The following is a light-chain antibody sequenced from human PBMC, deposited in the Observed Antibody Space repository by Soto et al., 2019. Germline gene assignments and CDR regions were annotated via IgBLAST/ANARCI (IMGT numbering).Light chain of an antibody. V-gene: IGKV1-39*01. J-gene: IGKJ5*01. Sequence: DIQMTQSPSSLSASVGDRVTITCRASQTITTYLNWYQQKPGKAPKILIYAASNLQSGVPSRFSGSGSGTDFTLTVNSLQPEDVATYYCQQGYTSAITFGQGTRLEIK. CDR3: QQGYTSAIT. CDR1: QTITTY. CDR2: AAS.